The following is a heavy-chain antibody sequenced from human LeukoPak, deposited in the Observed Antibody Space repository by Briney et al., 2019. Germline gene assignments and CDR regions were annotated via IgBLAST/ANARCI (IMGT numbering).Heavy chain of an antibody. CDR1: GGSFSGYY. D-gene: IGHD2-2*01. CDR2: INHGGST. CDR3: ARGPDIVVVPAATGPSYFDY. V-gene: IGHV4-34*01. J-gene: IGHJ4*02. Sequence: SETLSLTCAVYGGSFSGYYWSWIRQPPGKGLEWIGEINHGGSTNYNPSLKSRVTISVDTSKNQFSLKLSSVTAADTAVYYCARGPDIVVVPAATGPSYFDYWGQGTLVTVSS.